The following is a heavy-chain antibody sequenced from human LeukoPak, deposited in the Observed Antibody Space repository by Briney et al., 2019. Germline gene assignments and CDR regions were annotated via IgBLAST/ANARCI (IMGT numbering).Heavy chain of an antibody. Sequence: RASVKVSCKASGYTFSGYYVHWVRQAPGQGPEWMGWINPNSGGTNYAQKFQGRVTLTSDTSISSAYMELSWLRSDDTAVYYCARGGSTETTSCHYWGQGTLVTVSS. CDR1: GYTFSGYY. CDR2: INPNSGGT. CDR3: ARGGSTETTSCHY. V-gene: IGHV1-2*02. D-gene: IGHD4-17*01. J-gene: IGHJ4*02.